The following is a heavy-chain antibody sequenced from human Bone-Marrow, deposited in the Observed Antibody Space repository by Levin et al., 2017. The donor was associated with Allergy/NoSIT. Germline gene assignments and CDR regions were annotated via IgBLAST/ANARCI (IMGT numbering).Heavy chain of an antibody. CDR3: ARLTPRHAYYDSSGYYNGRAFDS. CDR1: GYSFTSYW. V-gene: IGHV5-51*01. J-gene: IGHJ3*02. Sequence: KVSCKGSGYSFTSYWIGWVRQMPGKGLEWMGIIYPGDSDTRYSPSFQGQVTISADKSISTAYLQWSSLKASDTAMYYCARLTPRHAYYDSSGYYNGRAFDSWGQGTMVTVSS. D-gene: IGHD3-22*01. CDR2: IYPGDSDT.